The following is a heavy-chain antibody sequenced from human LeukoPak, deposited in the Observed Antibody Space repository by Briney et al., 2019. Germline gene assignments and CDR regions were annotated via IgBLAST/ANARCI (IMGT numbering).Heavy chain of an antibody. CDR2: IHHGGST. CDR1: GDSISSSNW. J-gene: IGHJ3*02. Sequence: PSGTLSLTCAVSGDSISSSNWWTWVRQPPGRGLEWIGEIHHGGSTHYNPSLKSRVTILVDTSKNQFSLKLSSVTAADTAVYYCARDGRAFDIWGQGTMVTVSS. D-gene: IGHD3/OR15-3a*01. V-gene: IGHV4-4*02. CDR3: ARDGRAFDI.